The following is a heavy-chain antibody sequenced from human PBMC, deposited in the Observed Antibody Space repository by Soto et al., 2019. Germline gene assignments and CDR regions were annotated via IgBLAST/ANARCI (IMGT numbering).Heavy chain of an antibody. V-gene: IGHV5-51*01. CDR1: GYRFTNYW. CDR2: MYPGHSHS. CDR3: ASCGASYIAAAGARVYYFDY. Sequence: GESLKISCKGCGYRFTNYWIGCVRQMPGKGREWMRSMYPGHSHSRYSPSFQGQATIPADKSINTGYLQCSSLKAADTAVYYCASCGASYIAAAGARVYYFDYWRQGTLFTVSS. J-gene: IGHJ4*02. D-gene: IGHD6-13*01.